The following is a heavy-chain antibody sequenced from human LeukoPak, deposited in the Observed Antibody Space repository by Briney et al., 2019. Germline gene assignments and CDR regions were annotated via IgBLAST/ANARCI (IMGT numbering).Heavy chain of an antibody. CDR2: IYIFSGST. Sequence: SETLSLTCTVSGGSISSGRNYWTWIRQPAGKGLEWIGRIYIFSGSTNYNPSLKSRVTISVDTSKNQFSLKLTSVTAADTAVYYCARGIAVAGFFDYWGQGTLVTVSS. CDR3: ARGIAVAGFFDY. CDR1: GGSISSGRNY. D-gene: IGHD6-19*01. J-gene: IGHJ4*02. V-gene: IGHV4-61*02.